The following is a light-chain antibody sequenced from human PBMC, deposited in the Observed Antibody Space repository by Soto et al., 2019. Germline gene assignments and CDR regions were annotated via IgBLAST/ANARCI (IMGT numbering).Light chain of an antibody. CDR1: SSEVGAFNY. CDR3: SSYTSSTYVV. CDR2: EVS. Sequence: QSALTQPASVSGSPGQSITISCTGTSSEVGAFNYVSWYQHHPGKVPKLMIYEVSNRPSGVSNRFSGSKSGNTASLTISGLQAEDEADYYCSSYTSSTYVVFGGGTKVTVL. V-gene: IGLV2-14*01. J-gene: IGLJ2*01.